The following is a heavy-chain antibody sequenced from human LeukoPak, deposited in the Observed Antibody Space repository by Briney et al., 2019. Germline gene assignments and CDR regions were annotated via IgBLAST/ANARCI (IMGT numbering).Heavy chain of an antibody. V-gene: IGHV3-7*01. CDR2: IKEDGSEK. CDR1: GLLFSRYW. Sequence: GGSLRLSCAASGLLFSRYWMSWVRQAPGKGLEWVANIKEDGSEKYYVESMKGRFTISRDNVKNSLYLQINSLRAEDTAVCYCARDSFETDIDYWGQGTLVTVSS. CDR3: ARDSFETDIDY. J-gene: IGHJ4*02. D-gene: IGHD1-14*01.